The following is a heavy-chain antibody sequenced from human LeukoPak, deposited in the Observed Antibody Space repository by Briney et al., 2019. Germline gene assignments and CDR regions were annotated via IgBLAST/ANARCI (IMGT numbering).Heavy chain of an antibody. Sequence: GGSLRLSCAASGFTFSSDWMSWVRQAPGKGLEWVANIKQDGSEKYYVDSVKGRFTISRDNAKSSLYLQMNSLRAEDTAVYYCAREKAFDYYDSSGYGGLDYWGPGTLVTVSS. J-gene: IGHJ4*02. V-gene: IGHV3-7*03. CDR1: GFTFSSDW. D-gene: IGHD3-22*01. CDR3: AREKAFDYYDSSGYGGLDY. CDR2: IKQDGSEK.